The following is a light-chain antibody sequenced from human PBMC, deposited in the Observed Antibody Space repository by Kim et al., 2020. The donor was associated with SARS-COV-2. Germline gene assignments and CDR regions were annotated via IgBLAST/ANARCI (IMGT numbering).Light chain of an antibody. CDR2: GNT. CDR1: SSPIEARSV. Sequence: VTLSCTGSSSPIEARSVVTWSPQLPRTAPPLLLSGNTNRPSGVPDRFSGSKSGTSASLAITGLQAEDEADSYCPSSARALCGPVVFGGGPQLSVL. J-gene: IGLJ2*01. V-gene: IGLV1-40*01. CDR3: PSSARALCGPVV.